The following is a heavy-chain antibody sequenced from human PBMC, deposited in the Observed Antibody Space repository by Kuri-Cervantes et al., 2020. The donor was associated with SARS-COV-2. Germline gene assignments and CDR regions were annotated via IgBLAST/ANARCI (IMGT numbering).Heavy chain of an antibody. CDR3: ARDLNWNVNYYYGMDV. CDR1: GFTFSSYE. CDR2: INPDGSYT. V-gene: IGHV3-74*01. J-gene: IGHJ6*02. Sequence: GGSLRLSCAASGFTFSSYEMNWVRQAPGKGLVWVSRINPDGSYTNNADSVKGRFTISRDNAKNSLYLQMNSLRAEDTAVYYCARDLNWNVNYYYGMDVWGQGTTVTVSS. D-gene: IGHD1-1*01.